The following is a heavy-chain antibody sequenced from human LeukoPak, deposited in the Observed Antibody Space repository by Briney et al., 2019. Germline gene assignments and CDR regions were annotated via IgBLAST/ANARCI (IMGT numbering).Heavy chain of an antibody. V-gene: IGHV3-30*04. CDR2: ISYDGSNK. CDR1: GFTFSSYA. J-gene: IGHJ6*04. CDR3: ARDLIVVVTAASNYYYYYGMDV. Sequence: PGRSLRLSCAASGFTFSSYAMHWVRQAPGKGLEWVAVISYDGSNKYYADSVKGRFTISRDNSKNTLYLQMNSLRAKDTAVYYCARDLIVVVTAASNYYYYYGMDVWGKGTTVTVSS. D-gene: IGHD2-21*02.